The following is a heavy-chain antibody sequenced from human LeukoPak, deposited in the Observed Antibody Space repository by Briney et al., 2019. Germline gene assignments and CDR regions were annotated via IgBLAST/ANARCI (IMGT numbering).Heavy chain of an antibody. CDR2: INHSGST. J-gene: IGHJ4*02. CDR3: ARVLVGRYYDSSGYYFRPTTRSQTSFDY. D-gene: IGHD3-22*01. CDR1: GGSISSSSYY. Sequence: SETLSLTCTVSGGSISSSSYYWGWIRQSPGKGLEWIGEINHSGSTNYNPSLKSRVTISVDTSKNQFSLKLSSVTAADTAVYYCARVLVGRYYDSSGYYFRPTTRSQTSFDYWGQGTLVTVSS. V-gene: IGHV4-39*07.